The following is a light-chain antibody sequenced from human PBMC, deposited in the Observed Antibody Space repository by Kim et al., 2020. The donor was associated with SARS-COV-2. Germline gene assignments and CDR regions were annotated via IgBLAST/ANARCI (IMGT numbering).Light chain of an antibody. Sequence: GQSISLACTGSSSDVGVYNYVSWYQKYPGKAPKLMISDVNKRPSGVSNRFSGSKSGNTASLTISGLQTEDEADYFCSSYTTSSTLVFGGGTQLTVL. CDR1: SSDVGVYNY. CDR3: SSYTTSSTLV. J-gene: IGLJ3*02. V-gene: IGLV2-14*04. CDR2: DVN.